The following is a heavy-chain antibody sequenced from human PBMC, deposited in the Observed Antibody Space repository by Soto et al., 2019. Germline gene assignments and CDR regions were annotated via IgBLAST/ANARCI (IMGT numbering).Heavy chain of an antibody. CDR1: GYTFTSYG. V-gene: IGHV1-18*04. J-gene: IGHJ3*02. CDR3: AREYGYNDGDAFDI. D-gene: IGHD6-25*01. Sequence: ASVKVSCKAPGYTFTSYGISWVRQAPGQGLEWMGWISAYNGNTNYAQKLQGRVTMTTDTSTSTAYMELRSLRSDDTAVYYCAREYGYNDGDAFDIWGQGTMVTVSS. CDR2: ISAYNGNT.